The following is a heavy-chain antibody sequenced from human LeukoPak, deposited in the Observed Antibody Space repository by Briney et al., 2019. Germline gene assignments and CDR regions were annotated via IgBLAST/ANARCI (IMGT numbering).Heavy chain of an antibody. CDR3: ARLKFYDSTGYSPGHYMDV. V-gene: IGHV4-4*07. CDR2: LYPGVST. J-gene: IGHJ6*03. Sequence: SETLSLTCTVSGGSISSYYWSWIRQTAEKGLEWIGRLYPGVSTNYNPSLKSRLTMSVDTSKNQFALKLSAVTAADTAVYYCARLKFYDSTGYSPGHYMDVWGKGTTVTVSS. CDR1: GGSISSYY. D-gene: IGHD3-22*01.